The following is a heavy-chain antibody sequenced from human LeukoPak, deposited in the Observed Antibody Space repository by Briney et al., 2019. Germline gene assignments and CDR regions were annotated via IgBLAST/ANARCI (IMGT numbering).Heavy chain of an antibody. CDR2: IYYSGAI. CDR1: GDSMRSYF. Sequence: PSETLSLTCSVSGDSMRSYFWSWIRQPPGKGLEWIGYIYYSGAINYNPFLKSRVTISVDASKNQFSLKLSSVTAADTAVYYCARGIVVVTAIPAFDYWGQGTLVTVSS. D-gene: IGHD2-21*02. CDR3: ARGIVVVTAIPAFDY. V-gene: IGHV4-59*01. J-gene: IGHJ4*02.